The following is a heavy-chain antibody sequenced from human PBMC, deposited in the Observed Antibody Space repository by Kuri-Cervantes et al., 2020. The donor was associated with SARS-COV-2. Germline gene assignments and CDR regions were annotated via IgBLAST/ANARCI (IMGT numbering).Heavy chain of an antibody. Sequence: ASVKVSCKASGYTFTSYDINWVRQATGQGLEWMGWMNPNSGNTGYAQKFQGRVTITRNTSISTAYMELSSLTSEDTAVYYCGSTIAVAGVGVYYHLDVWGKGTTVTVSS. CDR1: GYTFTSYD. J-gene: IGHJ6*03. CDR2: MNPNSGNT. V-gene: IGHV1-8*03. CDR3: GSTIAVAGVGVYYHLDV. D-gene: IGHD6-19*01.